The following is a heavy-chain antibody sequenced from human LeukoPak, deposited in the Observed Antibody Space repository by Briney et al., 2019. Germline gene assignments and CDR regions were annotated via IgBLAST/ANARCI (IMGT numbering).Heavy chain of an antibody. J-gene: IGHJ6*04. CDR1: GFTVSSNY. V-gene: IGHV3-53*01. CDR3: ARDPPYGDRALDV. D-gene: IGHD4-17*01. CDR2: IYSGGST. Sequence: GGSLRLSCAASGFTVSSNYMSSVREAPGEGLEWVSVIYSGGSTYYADSVKGRFTISRDNSKNTLYLQMNSLRAEDTAVYYCARDPPYGDRALDVWGKGTTVTVSS.